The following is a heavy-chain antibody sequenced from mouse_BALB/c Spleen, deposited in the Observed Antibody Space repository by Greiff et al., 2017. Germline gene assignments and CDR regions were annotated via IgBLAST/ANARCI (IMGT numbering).Heavy chain of an antibody. CDR3: ASFTTATFAY. V-gene: IGHV5-9-4*01. Sequence: EVHLVESGGGLVKPGGSLKLSCAASGFTFSSYAMSWVRQSPEKRLEWVAEISSGGSYTYYPDTVTGRFTISRDNAKNTLYLEMSSLRSEDTAMYYCASFTTATFAYWGQGTLVTVSA. CDR2: ISSGGSYT. J-gene: IGHJ3*01. D-gene: IGHD1-2*01. CDR1: GFTFSSYA.